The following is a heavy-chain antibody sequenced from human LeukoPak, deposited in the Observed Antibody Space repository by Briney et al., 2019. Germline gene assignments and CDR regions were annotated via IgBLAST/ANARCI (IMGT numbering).Heavy chain of an antibody. Sequence: KASETLSLTCAVYGGSFSGYYWSWIRQPPGKGLEWIGYIYYSGSTNYNPSLKSRVTISVDTSKNQFSLKLTSVTAADTAVYFCARGGYYGSGNDFRFDPWGQGTLVTVSS. CDR1: GGSFSGYY. D-gene: IGHD3-10*01. J-gene: IGHJ5*02. CDR2: IYYSGST. V-gene: IGHV4-59*01. CDR3: ARGGYYGSGNDFRFDP.